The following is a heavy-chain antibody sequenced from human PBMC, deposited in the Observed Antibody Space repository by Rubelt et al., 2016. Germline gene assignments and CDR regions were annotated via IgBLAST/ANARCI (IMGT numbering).Heavy chain of an antibody. D-gene: IGHD3-16*01. V-gene: IGHV4-39*01. CDR3: ASLNWGRFDY. Sequence: EWIGSIYYSGSTNYNPSLKSRVTISVDTSKNQFSLKLSSVTAADTAVYYCASLNWGRFDYWGQGTLVTVSS. CDR2: IYYSGST. J-gene: IGHJ4*02.